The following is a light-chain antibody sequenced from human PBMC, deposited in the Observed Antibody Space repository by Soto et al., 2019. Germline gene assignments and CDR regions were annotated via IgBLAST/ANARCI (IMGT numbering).Light chain of an antibody. J-gene: IGLJ2*01. CDR1: SSDVGRYNL. CDR3: CSYAGSSTL. V-gene: IGLV2-23*01. Sequence: QSVLTQPASVSGSPGQSITISCTGTSSDVGRYNLVSWYQQHPGKAPKLMIYEGSKRPSGVSNRFSGSKSGNTASLTISGIQAEDEADYYCCSYAGSSTLFGGGTKLTVL. CDR2: EGS.